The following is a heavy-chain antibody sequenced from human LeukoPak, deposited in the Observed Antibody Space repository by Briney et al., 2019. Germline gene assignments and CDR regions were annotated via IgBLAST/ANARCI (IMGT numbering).Heavy chain of an antibody. Sequence: SETLSLTCTVSGGSIRNYFWSWIRQPPGKGLEWLGSIHYTGSTNYNPSLKSRVTISVDMSKNQFALKLSSVTAADTAVYYCARGRVPSTLGQGTLVTVSS. CDR3: ARGRVPST. CDR1: GGSIRNYF. CDR2: IHYTGST. J-gene: IGHJ5*02. V-gene: IGHV4-59*01. D-gene: IGHD2-2*01.